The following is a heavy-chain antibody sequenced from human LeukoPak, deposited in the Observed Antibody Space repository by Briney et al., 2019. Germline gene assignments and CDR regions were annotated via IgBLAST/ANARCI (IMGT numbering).Heavy chain of an antibody. Sequence: GGSLRLSCAASGFPFSSYAMSWVRQAPGKGLEWVSAISGSGGSTYYADSVKGRFTISRDNSKNTLYLQMNSLRAEDTAVYYCARTLTIFGVVIRSESDYFDYWGQGTLVTVSS. CDR2: ISGSGGST. D-gene: IGHD3-3*01. CDR3: ARTLTIFGVVIRSESDYFDY. J-gene: IGHJ4*02. CDR1: GFPFSSYA. V-gene: IGHV3-23*01.